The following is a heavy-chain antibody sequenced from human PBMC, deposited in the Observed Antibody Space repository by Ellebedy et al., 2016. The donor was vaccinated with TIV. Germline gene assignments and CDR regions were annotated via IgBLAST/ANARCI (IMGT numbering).Heavy chain of an antibody. Sequence: ASVKVSCKASGYTFTSYAMHWVRQAPGQRLEWMGWINAGNGNTKYSQKFQGRVTITRDTSASTAYMELSSLRSEDTAVYYCASGPRQWLVQSDFDYWGQGTLVTVSS. D-gene: IGHD6-19*01. J-gene: IGHJ4*02. V-gene: IGHV1-3*01. CDR1: GYTFTSYA. CDR2: INAGNGNT. CDR3: ASGPRQWLVQSDFDY.